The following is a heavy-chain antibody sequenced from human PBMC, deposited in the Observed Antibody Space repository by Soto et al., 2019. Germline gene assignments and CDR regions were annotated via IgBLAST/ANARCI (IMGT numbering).Heavy chain of an antibody. CDR2: IIPIFGTA. CDR3: ARAGRSGYDLGYYYGMDV. Sequence: EASVKVSCKASGGTFSSYAISWVRQAPGQGLEWMGGIIPIFGTANYAQKFQGRVTITADESTSTAYMELSSLRSEDTAVYYCARAGRSGYDLGYYYGMDVWGQGTTVTVSS. J-gene: IGHJ6*02. V-gene: IGHV1-69*13. CDR1: GGTFSSYA. D-gene: IGHD5-12*01.